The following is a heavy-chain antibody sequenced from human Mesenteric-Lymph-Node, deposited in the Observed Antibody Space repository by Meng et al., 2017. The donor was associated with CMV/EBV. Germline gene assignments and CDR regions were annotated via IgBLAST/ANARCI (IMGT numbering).Heavy chain of an antibody. V-gene: IGHV4-31*03. D-gene: IGHD3-22*01. Sequence: TVSGGSISSGGYYWSWIRQHPGKGLEWIEYIYYSGSTYYNPSLKSRVTISVDTSKNQFSLKLSSVTAADTAVYYCARVHYYDSSAFDYWGQGTLVTVSS. J-gene: IGHJ4*02. CDR3: ARVHYYDSSAFDY. CDR1: GGSISSGGYY. CDR2: IYYSGST.